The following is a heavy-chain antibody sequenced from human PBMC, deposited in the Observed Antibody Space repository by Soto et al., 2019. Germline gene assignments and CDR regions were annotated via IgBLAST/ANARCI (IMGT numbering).Heavy chain of an antibody. CDR2: INPNSGGT. V-gene: IGHV1-2*02. CDR3: VTRYSDVHS. Sequence: ASVKVSCKASGYTFTGYYLHWVRQAPGQGLEWMGWINPNSGGTNYAPKFQGRVTMTRDTSISTAYMELSSLTSDDTAGFDGVTRYSDVHSWGQGTLVTVSS. CDR1: GYTFTGYY. D-gene: IGHD5-18*01. J-gene: IGHJ4*02.